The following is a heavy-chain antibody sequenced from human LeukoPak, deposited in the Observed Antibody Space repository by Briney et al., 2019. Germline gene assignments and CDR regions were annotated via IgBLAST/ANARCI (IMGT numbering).Heavy chain of an antibody. D-gene: IGHD5-18*01. CDR1: GGSISSGGYY. J-gene: IGHJ5*02. Sequence: SQTLSLTCTVSGGSISSGGYYWSWIRQHPGKGLEWIGYIYYSGTTNYNPSLKSRVTISLDTSQNQFSLNLTSVTAADTAVYYCARGYSYGYGFDPWGQGTLVTVSS. V-gene: IGHV4-31*03. CDR3: ARGYSYGYGFDP. CDR2: IYYSGTT.